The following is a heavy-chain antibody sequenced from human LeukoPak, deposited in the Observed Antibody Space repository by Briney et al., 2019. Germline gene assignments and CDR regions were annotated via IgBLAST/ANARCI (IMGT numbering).Heavy chain of an antibody. V-gene: IGHV4-31*03. Sequence: PSQTLSLTCTVSGGSISSGGYYWSWIRQHPGKGLEWIGYIYYRGSTYYNPSLKSRVTISVDTSKNQFSLKLSSVTAADTAVYYCARLSSDYYDSSGYVWGQGTLVTVSS. CDR2: IYYRGST. CDR1: GGSISSGGYY. CDR3: ARLSSDYYDSSGYV. D-gene: IGHD3-22*01. J-gene: IGHJ4*02.